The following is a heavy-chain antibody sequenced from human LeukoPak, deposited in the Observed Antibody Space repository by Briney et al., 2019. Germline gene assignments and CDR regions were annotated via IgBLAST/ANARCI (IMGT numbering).Heavy chain of an antibody. CDR1: GFTFSSYW. CDR3: ARGPSGYHNT. CDR2: INSDGSGT. Sequence: QPGGSLRLSCVASGFTFSSYWMHWVRQAPGKGLVWVSRINSDGSGTSYADSVKGRFTISRDNAKSTLYLQMNSLRAEDTAVYYCARGPSGYHNTGGQGTLVTVSS. V-gene: IGHV3-74*01. J-gene: IGHJ4*02. D-gene: IGHD5-12*01.